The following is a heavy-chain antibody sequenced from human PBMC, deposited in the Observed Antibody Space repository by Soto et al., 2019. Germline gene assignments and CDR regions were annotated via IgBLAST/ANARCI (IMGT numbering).Heavy chain of an antibody. V-gene: IGHV3-23*01. J-gene: IGHJ6*02. CDR2: ISGSGGST. CDR3: AKVAVTTGYGMDV. CDR1: GFTFSSYA. Sequence: RWSLRLSCAASGFTFSSYAMSWFRQAPGKGLEWVSAISGSGGSTYYADSVKGRFTISRDNSKNTLYLQMNSLRAEDTAVYYCAKVAVTTGYGMDVWGQGTTVTVSS. D-gene: IGHD4-4*01.